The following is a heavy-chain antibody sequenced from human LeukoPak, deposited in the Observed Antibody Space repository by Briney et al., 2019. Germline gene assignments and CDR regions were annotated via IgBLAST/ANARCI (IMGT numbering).Heavy chain of an antibody. J-gene: IGHJ4*02. CDR1: GFTFTDYW. V-gene: IGHV3-7*01. CDR3: ARGWNYAFRFDY. CDR2: IKQDGSEK. D-gene: IGHD1-7*01. Sequence: GGSLRLYCAASGFTFTDYWMTWVRQAPGKGLEWVAHIKQDGSEKYYVGSVKGRFTISRDNAKNSLYLQMSGLRADDTALYYCARGWNYAFRFDYWGQGTLVTVSS.